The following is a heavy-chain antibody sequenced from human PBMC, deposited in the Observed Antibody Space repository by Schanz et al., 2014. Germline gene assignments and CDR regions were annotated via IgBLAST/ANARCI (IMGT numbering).Heavy chain of an antibody. CDR1: GFTMRNEW. J-gene: IGHJ4*02. Sequence: EVQLVESGGCLVKPGGSLRLSCAASGFTMRNEWMSWVRQAPGKGLEWVARIKSRIHGGTTDYAAPVKGRFTISRDDSKHTVYLQMDSLKTEDTALYYCTTAHYSSNYETLDYWGQGTLVTVSS. CDR3: TTAHYSSNYETLDY. D-gene: IGHD6-13*01. CDR2: IKSRIHGGTT. V-gene: IGHV3-15*01.